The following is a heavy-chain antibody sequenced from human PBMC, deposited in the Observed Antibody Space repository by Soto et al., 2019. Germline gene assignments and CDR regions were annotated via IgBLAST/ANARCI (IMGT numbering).Heavy chain of an antibody. Sequence: SETLSLTCAVYGGSFSGYYWSWIRQPPGKGLEWIGEINHSGSTNYNPSLKSRGTISVDTSKYQFSLKLSSVTAADTAVDYCARGDITAAAGSDAFDIWGQGTMVTVSS. CDR1: GGSFSGYY. CDR2: INHSGST. V-gene: IGHV4-34*01. CDR3: ARGDITAAAGSDAFDI. J-gene: IGHJ3*02. D-gene: IGHD6-13*01.